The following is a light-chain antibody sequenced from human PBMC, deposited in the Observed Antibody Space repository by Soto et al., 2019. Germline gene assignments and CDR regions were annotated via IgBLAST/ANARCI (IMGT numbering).Light chain of an antibody. CDR2: DVS. CDR1: SSDVGGYNY. J-gene: IGLJ1*01. Sequence: QSVLTQPRSVSGPPGQSVTISCTGTSSDVGGYNYVSWYQQHPGKAPKLMIYDVSKRPSGVPDRFSGSKSGNTASLTISGLQAEDEADYYCCSYAGSYYAFGTGTKLTVL. V-gene: IGLV2-11*01. CDR3: CSYAGSYYA.